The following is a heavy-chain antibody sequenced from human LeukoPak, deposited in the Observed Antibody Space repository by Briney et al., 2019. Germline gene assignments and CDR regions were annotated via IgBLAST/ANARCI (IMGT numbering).Heavy chain of an antibody. D-gene: IGHD1-1*01. CDR3: AKVSPTGRAFDC. CDR1: GFTVSINY. J-gene: IGHJ4*02. Sequence: GGSLRLSCAASGFTVSINYMSWVRQAPGEGLEWVSVIYTTGKTYYADSVKGRFSISRDNSKNTVYLQMNSLRAEDTAVYYCAKVSPTGRAFDCWGQGTLVSVSS. CDR2: IYTTGKT. V-gene: IGHV3-53*01.